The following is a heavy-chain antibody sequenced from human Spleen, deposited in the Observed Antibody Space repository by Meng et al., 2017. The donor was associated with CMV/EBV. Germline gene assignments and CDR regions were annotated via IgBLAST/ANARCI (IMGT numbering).Heavy chain of an antibody. Sequence: KASGYPFDIFGITWVRQAPGQGREWVGWVSAENGNTNYAQMFQGRVTVTTDTSTNTAYLELRSLRSDDSAVYFCARAGAAVTTNFDFWGQGTLVTVSS. CDR3: ARAGAAVTTNFDF. D-gene: IGHD4-17*01. J-gene: IGHJ4*02. V-gene: IGHV1-18*01. CDR1: GYPFDIFG. CDR2: VSAENGNT.